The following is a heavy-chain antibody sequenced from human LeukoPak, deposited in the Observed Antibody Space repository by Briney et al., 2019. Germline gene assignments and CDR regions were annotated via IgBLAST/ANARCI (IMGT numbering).Heavy chain of an antibody. CDR2: ISYDGSNK. J-gene: IGHJ4*02. CDR1: GFTFSNYG. CDR3: ARGGTRLDY. D-gene: IGHD2-2*01. V-gene: IGHV3-30*03. Sequence: PGGSLRLSCAASGFTFSNYGMHWVRQAPGKGLEWMAVISYDGSNKYYADSVKGRFTFSRDNSKNTLYLQMNSLRAEDTAVYYCARGGTRLDYWGQGTLVTVSS.